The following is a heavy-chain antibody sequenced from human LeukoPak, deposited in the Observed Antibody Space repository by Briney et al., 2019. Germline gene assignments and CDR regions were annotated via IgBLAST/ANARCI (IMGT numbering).Heavy chain of an antibody. CDR1: GFTFSSYS. CDR3: ARDDCSSPNCHRTFDY. Sequence: GGSLRLSCAASGFTFSSYSMNWVRQAPGKGLEWVSYISSSGSNIYYADSVKGRFTISRDNAKNSLYLQMNRLRAEDTALYYCARDDCSSPNCHRTFDYWSQGTLVTVSS. V-gene: IGHV3-48*04. CDR2: ISSSGSNI. J-gene: IGHJ4*02. D-gene: IGHD2-2*02.